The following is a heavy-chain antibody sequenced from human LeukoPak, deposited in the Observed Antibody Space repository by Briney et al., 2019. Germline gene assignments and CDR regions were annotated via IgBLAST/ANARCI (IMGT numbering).Heavy chain of an antibody. D-gene: IGHD4-17*01. CDR2: IRGSGLTT. CDR1: GFTFSNYA. J-gene: IGHJ3*01. Sequence: GGSLRLSCAASGFTFSNYALIWVRQGPVKGLEWVSAIRGSGLTTFYADSMKGRFTISRDNSKNTLYLQMNSLRAEDTAVYYCARDPNGDYIGAFDFWGQGTKVTVSS. CDR3: ARDPNGDYIGAFDF. V-gene: IGHV3-23*01.